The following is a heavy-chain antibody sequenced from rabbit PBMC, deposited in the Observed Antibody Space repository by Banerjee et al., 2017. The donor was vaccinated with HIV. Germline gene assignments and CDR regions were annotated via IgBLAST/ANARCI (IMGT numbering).Heavy chain of an antibody. CDR1: GFDFSTYG. Sequence: QEQLVESGGGLVQPGGSLKLSCKASGFDFSTYGVSWVRQAPGKGLEWIGYIDPIFGITSYATWVNGRFTISSHNAQNTLYLQLNSLTVADTATYFCVRDTWAFNLWGPGTLVTVS. J-gene: IGHJ4*01. D-gene: IGHD3-1*01. CDR2: IDPIFGIT. V-gene: IGHV1S47*01. CDR3: VRDTWAFNL.